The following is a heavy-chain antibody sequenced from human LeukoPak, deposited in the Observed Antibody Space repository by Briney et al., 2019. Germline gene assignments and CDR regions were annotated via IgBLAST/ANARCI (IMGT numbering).Heavy chain of an antibody. CDR1: GGTFSSYA. CDR2: IIPIFGTA. J-gene: IGHJ4*02. D-gene: IGHD4-17*01. V-gene: IGHV1-69*06. Sequence: GASVKVSCKASGGTFSSYAISWVRQAPGQGLEWMGGIIPIFGTANYAQKFQGRVTITADKSTSTAYMELSSLRSEDTAVYYCARILGDFLGVPYYFDYWGQGTLVTVSS. CDR3: ARILGDFLGVPYYFDY.